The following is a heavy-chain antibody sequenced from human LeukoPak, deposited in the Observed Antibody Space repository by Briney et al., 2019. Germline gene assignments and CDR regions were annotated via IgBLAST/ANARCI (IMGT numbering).Heavy chain of an antibody. Sequence: GASVTVSCKASGYTFTSYDINWVRQATGQGLEWMGWMNPNSGNTGYAQKFQGRVTMTRNTSISTAYMELSSLRSEDTAVYYCARRPYGSGRGWFDPWGQGTLVTVSS. CDR2: MNPNSGNT. CDR3: ARRPYGSGRGWFDP. CDR1: GYTFTSYD. J-gene: IGHJ5*02. D-gene: IGHD3-10*01. V-gene: IGHV1-8*01.